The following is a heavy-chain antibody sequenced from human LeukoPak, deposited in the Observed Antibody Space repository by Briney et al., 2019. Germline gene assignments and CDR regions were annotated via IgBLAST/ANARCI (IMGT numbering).Heavy chain of an antibody. CDR2: IIPIFGTA. V-gene: IGHV1-69*05. CDR3: ARGSGSYPSYYY. J-gene: IGHJ4*02. Sequence: SVKVSCKASGGTFSSYAISWVRQAPGQGLEWMGGIIPIFGTANYAQKFQGRVTITTDESTSTAYMELSRLRSDDTAVYYCARGSGSYPSYYYWGQGTLVTVSS. CDR1: GGTFSSYA. D-gene: IGHD1-26*01.